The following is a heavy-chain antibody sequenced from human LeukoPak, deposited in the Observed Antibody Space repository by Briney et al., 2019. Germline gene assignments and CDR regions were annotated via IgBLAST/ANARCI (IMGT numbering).Heavy chain of an antibody. CDR2: IKQDGSEK. V-gene: IGHV3-7*01. CDR3: ARGGGKAGTADYYMDV. Sequence: GGSLRLSCAASGFTFSSYWMSWVRQAPGKGLEWVANIKQDGSEKYYVDSVKGRFTISRDNAKNSLYLQMNSLRAEDTAVYYCARGGGKAGTADYYMDVWGKGTTVTVSS. D-gene: IGHD6-13*01. CDR1: GFTFSSYW. J-gene: IGHJ6*03.